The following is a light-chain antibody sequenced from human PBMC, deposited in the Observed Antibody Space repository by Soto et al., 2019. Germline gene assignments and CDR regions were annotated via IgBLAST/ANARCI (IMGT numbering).Light chain of an antibody. Sequence: EIVLTQSPGTLSLSPGERATLSCRASQSVSSSYLAWYQQKPGQAPRLLFYGASSRATGIPDRFSGSGSGTDFTLTISRLEPEDFAVDYCQQYGSSPSLTFGGGTKVEIK. CDR2: GAS. J-gene: IGKJ4*01. CDR3: QQYGSSPSLT. V-gene: IGKV3-20*01. CDR1: QSVSSSY.